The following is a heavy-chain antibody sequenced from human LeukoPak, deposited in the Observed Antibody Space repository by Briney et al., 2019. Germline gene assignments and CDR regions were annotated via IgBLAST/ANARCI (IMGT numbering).Heavy chain of an antibody. V-gene: IGHV4-4*07. CDR1: GGSISSYY. CDR3: ARENDDFWSGYYWDY. Sequence: SETLSLTCTVSGGSISSYYWSRIRQPAGKGLEWIGRIYTSGSTNYNPSLKSRVTMSVDTSKNQFSLKLSSATAADTAVYYCARENDDFWSGYYWDYWGQGTLVTVSS. CDR2: IYTSGST. J-gene: IGHJ4*02. D-gene: IGHD3-3*01.